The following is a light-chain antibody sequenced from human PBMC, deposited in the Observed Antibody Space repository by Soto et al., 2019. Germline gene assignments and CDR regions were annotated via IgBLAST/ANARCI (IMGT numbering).Light chain of an antibody. Sequence: NVLTQSPGILSLSPGERATLSCGARARFTRDYLAWYQQKPGQAPRLLIYGASSRATGIPDRCSGSRSGTDVTRTISTLEPEDFAMYYCQHLDILGQGTKLELK. CDR1: ARFTRDY. J-gene: IGKJ2*01. CDR2: GAS. V-gene: IGKV3-20*01. CDR3: QHLDI.